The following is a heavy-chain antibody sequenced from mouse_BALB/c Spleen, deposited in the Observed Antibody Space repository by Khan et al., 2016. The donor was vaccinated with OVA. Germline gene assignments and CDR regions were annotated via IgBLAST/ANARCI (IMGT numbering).Heavy chain of an antibody. J-gene: IGHJ3*01. V-gene: IGHV14-3*02. CDR1: GFNIKDTY. Sequence: VQLQQSGAELVKPGASVKLSCSASGFNIKDTYIHWMKQRPEQGLEWIGRIDPPNDDSKYGPKFQAKATLTADTSSNTAYLQLSSLTSEDTAVYYRATLYGNPFAFWGQGTLVSVSA. D-gene: IGHD2-1*01. CDR3: ATLYGNPFAF. CDR2: IDPPNDDS.